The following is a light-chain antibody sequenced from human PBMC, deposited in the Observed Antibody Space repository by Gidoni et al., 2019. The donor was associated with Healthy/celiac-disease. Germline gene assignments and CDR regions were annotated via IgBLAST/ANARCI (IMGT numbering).Light chain of an antibody. J-gene: IGLJ2*01. CDR1: SSDVGGYNY. V-gene: IGLV2-14*03. Sequence: QSALTQPASVSGSPGQSITISCTGNSSDVGGYNYVSWYQQHPGKAPKLIIYDVSNRPSGVSNRFSGSKSGNPASLTISVLQAEDEADYYCSSYTSSSTPVVFGGGTKLTVL. CDR3: SSYTSSSTPVV. CDR2: DVS.